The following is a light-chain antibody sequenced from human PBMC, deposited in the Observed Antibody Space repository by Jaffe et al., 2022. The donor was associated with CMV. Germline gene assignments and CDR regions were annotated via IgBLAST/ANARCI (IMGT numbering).Light chain of an antibody. CDR2: EDN. CDR3: FSTDPSRSPEGV. Sequence: SYKLTQPPSVSVSPGQTARITCSGDALPKKYAYWYQQKSGQAPVLVIYEDNKRPSGIPEKFSGSSSGTVATLTISGAQVEDEAAYYCFSTDPSRSPEGVFGGGTRLTVL. CDR1: ALPKKY. V-gene: IGLV3-10*01. J-gene: IGLJ3*02.